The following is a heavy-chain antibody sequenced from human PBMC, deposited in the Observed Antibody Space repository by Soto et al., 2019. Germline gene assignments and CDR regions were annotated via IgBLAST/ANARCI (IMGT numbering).Heavy chain of an antibody. CDR2: ISYDGSNK. CDR3: ARDRRYYGSSGRFDY. D-gene: IGHD3-22*01. V-gene: IGHV3-30-3*01. Sequence: QVQLVESGGGVVQPGRSLRLSCAASGFTFSSYAMHWVRQAPGKGLEWVAVISYDGSNKYYADSVKGRFTISRDNSKNTLYLQMNSLRAEDTAVYYCARDRRYYGSSGRFDYWGQGTLVTVSS. CDR1: GFTFSSYA. J-gene: IGHJ4*02.